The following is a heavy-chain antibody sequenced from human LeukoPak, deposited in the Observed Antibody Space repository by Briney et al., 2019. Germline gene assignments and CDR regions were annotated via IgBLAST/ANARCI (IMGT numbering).Heavy chain of an antibody. Sequence: GGSLRLSCAASGFTFSSYWMHWVRHAPGKGLVWVSRINSDGSSTSYADSVKGRFTISRDNAKNTLYLQMNSLRAEDTAVYYCAREDNYYYYGMDVWGQGTTVTVSS. CDR3: AREDNYYYYGMDV. CDR1: GFTFSSYW. V-gene: IGHV3-74*01. CDR2: INSDGSST. J-gene: IGHJ6*02.